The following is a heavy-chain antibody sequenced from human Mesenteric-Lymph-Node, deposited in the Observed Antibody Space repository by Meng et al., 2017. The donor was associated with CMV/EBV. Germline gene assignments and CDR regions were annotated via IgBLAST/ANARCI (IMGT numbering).Heavy chain of an antibody. CDR3: ARHIFSSTSCYPDY. CDR2: IYPGDSDT. CDR1: GYSFSSYW. J-gene: IGHJ4*02. D-gene: IGHD2-2*01. V-gene: IGHV5-51*01. Sequence: GESLKISCQGSGYSFSSYWIGWVRQMPGKGLEWMGIIYPGDSDTRYSPSFQGQVTMSADKSISTAYLQWSSLKASDTAMYYCARHIFSSTSCYPDYWGQGTLVTVSS.